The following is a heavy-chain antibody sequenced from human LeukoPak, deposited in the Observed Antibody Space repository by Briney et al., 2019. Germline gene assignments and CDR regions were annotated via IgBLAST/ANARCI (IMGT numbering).Heavy chain of an antibody. CDR2: FDPGDDET. CDR3: ATEKDLLLDS. V-gene: IGHV1-24*01. D-gene: IGHD1-26*01. CDR1: GYSLSELS. J-gene: IGHJ5*01. Sequence: ASVKVSCKVSGYSLSELSTHWVRQAPGQGLEWMGGFDPGDDETIYAQKFQGRVTMTEETSTDTAYLELSSLRSEDTAVYFCATEKDLLLDSWGQGTPVTVSS.